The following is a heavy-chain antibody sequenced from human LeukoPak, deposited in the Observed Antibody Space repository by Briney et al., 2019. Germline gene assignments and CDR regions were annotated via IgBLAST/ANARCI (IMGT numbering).Heavy chain of an antibody. CDR1: GFTFSSYG. D-gene: IGHD3-22*01. Sequence: GGSLRLSCAASGFTFSSYGMHWVRQAPGKGLEWVAVIWYDGSNKYYADSVKGRFTISRDNSKNTLYLQMTSLRAEDTAVYYCAKGPHVEVSSCYYYYYYYLDVWGKGTTVTVSS. V-gene: IGHV3-33*06. CDR3: AKGPHVEVSSCYYYYYYYLDV. J-gene: IGHJ6*03. CDR2: IWYDGSNK.